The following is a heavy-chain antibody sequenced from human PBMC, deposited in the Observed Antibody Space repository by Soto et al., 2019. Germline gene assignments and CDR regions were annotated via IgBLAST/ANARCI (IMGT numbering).Heavy chain of an antibody. Sequence: SVKVSCKASGGTFSSYTISWVRQAPGQGLEWMGRIIPILGIANYAQKFQGRVTITADKSTSTAYMELSSLRSEDTAVYYCARDLGIAVGSFDYWGQGTLVTVSS. CDR1: GGTFSSYT. D-gene: IGHD6-19*01. CDR3: ARDLGIAVGSFDY. V-gene: IGHV1-69*04. CDR2: IIPILGIA. J-gene: IGHJ4*02.